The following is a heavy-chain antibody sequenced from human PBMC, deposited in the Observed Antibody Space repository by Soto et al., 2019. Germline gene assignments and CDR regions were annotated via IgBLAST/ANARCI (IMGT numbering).Heavy chain of an antibody. CDR3: ASGGRGPFDL. V-gene: IGHV3-74*01. D-gene: IGHD3-16*01. Sequence: EVQLVESGGGLVQPGASLRLSCAASGFTFSYYWMHWVRQAPGKGLVWVSRIHSDGSSTTYADSVKGRFTISRDNARNTLYLQMNSLRAEDTAVYYCASGGRGPFDLWGQGTVVTVSS. CDR1: GFTFSYYW. CDR2: IHSDGSST. J-gene: IGHJ3*01.